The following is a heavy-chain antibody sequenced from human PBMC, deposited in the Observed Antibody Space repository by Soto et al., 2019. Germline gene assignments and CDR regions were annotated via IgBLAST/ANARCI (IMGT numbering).Heavy chain of an antibody. CDR2: IYYSGST. CDR1: GGSISSSSYY. CDR3: ARHADGLVPFDY. Sequence: SETLSLTCTVSGGSISSSSYYWGWIRQPPGKGLEWIGSIYYSGSTYYNPSLKSRVTISVDTSKNQFSLKLSSVTAADTAVYYCARHADGLVPFDYWGQGTLVTVSS. D-gene: IGHD6-6*01. J-gene: IGHJ4*02. V-gene: IGHV4-39*01.